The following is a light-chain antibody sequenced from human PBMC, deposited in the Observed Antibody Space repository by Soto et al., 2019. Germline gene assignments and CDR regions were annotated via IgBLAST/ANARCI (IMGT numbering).Light chain of an antibody. CDR2: DAS. Sequence: DIQITHSPYSLSAAVGDRVTITCRSIQSISNWLAWYQQKPGKSPKLLIYDASTLESGVPSRFSGGGFGTDFTLTISSLQPDDLATYYCQQYSSYSTVGQGTKVEMK. J-gene: IGKJ1*01. CDR3: QQYSSYST. V-gene: IGKV1-5*01. CDR1: QSISNW.